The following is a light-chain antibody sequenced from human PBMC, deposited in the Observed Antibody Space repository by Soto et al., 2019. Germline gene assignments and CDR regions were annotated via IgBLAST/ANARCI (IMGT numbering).Light chain of an antibody. J-gene: IGKJ2*01. CDR2: GAS. CDR1: QSVTSSY. V-gene: IGKV3-20*01. Sequence: EIVLTQSPGTLSLSPGERATLSCRASQSVTSSYLAWYQQKPGQAPRLLIYGASSRATGIPDRFSGSGSGTDFTLTIRRLEPEDFAVYYCQQYGNSPQNTLGQGTKLEIK. CDR3: QQYGNSPQNT.